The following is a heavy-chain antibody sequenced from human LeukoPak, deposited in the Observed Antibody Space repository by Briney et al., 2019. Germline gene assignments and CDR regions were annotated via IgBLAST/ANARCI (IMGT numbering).Heavy chain of an antibody. Sequence: GGSLRLSCAASGFTFDDYAMHWVRQTPGKGLEWVSGINWNSGSIDYADSVKGRFTISRDNAKNSLYLQMNNLRAGDTALYYCAELGITMIGGVWGKGTTVTISS. D-gene: IGHD3-10*02. CDR2: INWNSGSI. CDR1: GFTFDDYA. J-gene: IGHJ6*04. CDR3: AELGITMIGGV. V-gene: IGHV3-9*01.